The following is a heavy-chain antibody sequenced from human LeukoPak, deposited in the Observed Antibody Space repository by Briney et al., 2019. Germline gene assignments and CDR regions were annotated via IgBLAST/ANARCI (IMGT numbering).Heavy chain of an antibody. J-gene: IGHJ4*02. CDR1: GFTFSSYA. D-gene: IGHD4-17*01. CDR2: ISGIGGST. Sequence: GGSLRLSCAASGFTFSSYAMSWVRQAPGKGLEWVSAISGIGGSTYYADSVKGRFTISRDNSKNTLYLQMNSLRAEDTAVYYCAKDYDYGDYVDYWGQGTLVTVSS. CDR3: AKDYDYGDYVDY. V-gene: IGHV3-23*01.